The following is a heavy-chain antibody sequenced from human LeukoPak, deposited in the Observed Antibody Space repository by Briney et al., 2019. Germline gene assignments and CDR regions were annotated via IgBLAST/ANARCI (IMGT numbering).Heavy chain of an antibody. CDR1: GYTFTGYY. J-gene: IGHJ3*02. V-gene: IGHV1-46*01. D-gene: IGHD2-2*01. CDR2: INPSGGST. CDR3: ARDQGVVPAANGYDAFDI. Sequence: GASVKVSCKASGYTFTGYYMHWVRQAPGQGLEWMGIINPSGGSTSYAQKFQGRVTMTRDTSTSTVYMELSSLRSEDTAVYYCARDQGVVPAANGYDAFDIWGQGTMVTVSS.